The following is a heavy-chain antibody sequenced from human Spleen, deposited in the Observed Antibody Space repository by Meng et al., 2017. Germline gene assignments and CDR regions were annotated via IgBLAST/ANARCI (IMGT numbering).Heavy chain of an antibody. CDR1: GGSMNRGGYY. J-gene: IGHJ6*02. CDR3: ARAQTTAVAYYYGMDV. Sequence: SETLSLTCTVSGGSMNRGGYYWSWIRQHPGKGLHWIGYIHYTGSVYNNPSLKSRVTISVDTSKNQFSLKLSSVTAADTAVYYCARAQTTAVAYYYGMDVWGQGTTVTVSS. V-gene: IGHV4-31*03. D-gene: IGHD2-21*01. CDR2: IHYTGSV.